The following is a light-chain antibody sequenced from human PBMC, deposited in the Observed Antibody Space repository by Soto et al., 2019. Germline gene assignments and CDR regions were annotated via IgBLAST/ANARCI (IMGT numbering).Light chain of an antibody. CDR3: AAWDDSLSGGV. J-gene: IGLJ1*01. Sequence: QSVLTQPPSASGIPGQRVIISCSGSSSNIGSNYVYWYQQLPGTAPKLLIYKNNQRPSGVPDRFSGSKSGTSASLAISGLRSEDEADYYCAAWDDSLSGGVFGTGTKVTVL. CDR1: SSNIGSNY. CDR2: KNN. V-gene: IGLV1-47*01.